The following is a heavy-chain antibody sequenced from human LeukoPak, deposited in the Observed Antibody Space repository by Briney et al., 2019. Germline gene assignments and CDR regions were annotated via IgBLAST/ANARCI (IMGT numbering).Heavy chain of an antibody. J-gene: IGHJ4*02. CDR2: IYHSGNT. V-gene: IGHV4-59*01. CDR3: ARGPTRYYFNY. Sequence: PSETLSLTCSVSGGSSSNYYWGWIRQPPGKGLEWIGYIYHSGNTNYNPSLKSRVTILVDTSKNQFSLNLSSVTAADTAVYFCARGPTRYYFNYWGQGPLVTVSS. CDR1: GGSSSNYY.